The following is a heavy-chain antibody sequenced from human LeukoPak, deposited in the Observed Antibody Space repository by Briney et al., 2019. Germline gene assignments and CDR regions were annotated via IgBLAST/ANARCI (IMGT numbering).Heavy chain of an antibody. CDR3: ARDRLNYDFWSGYSGGYYYMDV. J-gene: IGHJ6*03. CDR2: IKQDGSEK. CDR1: GFTFSSYW. V-gene: IGHV3-7*01. D-gene: IGHD3-3*01. Sequence: PGGSLRLSCAASGFTFSSYWMSWVRQAPGKGLEWVANIKQDGSEKYYVDSVKGRFTISRDNAENSLYLQMNSLRAEDTAVYYCARDRLNYDFWSGYSGGYYYMDVWGKGTTVTVSS.